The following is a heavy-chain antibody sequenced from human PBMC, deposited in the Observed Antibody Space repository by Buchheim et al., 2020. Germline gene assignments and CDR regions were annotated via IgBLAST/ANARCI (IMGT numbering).Heavy chain of an antibody. Sequence: EVQLVESGGGLVQPGGSLRLSCAASGFTFSSYSMNWVRQAPGRGLEWVSYISGSSGTIYYADPVKGRFTISRDNAKNSLYLQMNSLRAEDTAVYYCARGWYDAQPNYWGQGTL. V-gene: IGHV3-48*01. CDR1: GFTFSSYS. J-gene: IGHJ4*02. CDR3: ARGWYDAQPNY. CDR2: ISGSSGTI. D-gene: IGHD2-15*01.